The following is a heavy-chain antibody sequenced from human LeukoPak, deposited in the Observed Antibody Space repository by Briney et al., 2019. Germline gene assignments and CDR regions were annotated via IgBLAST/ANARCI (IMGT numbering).Heavy chain of an antibody. CDR2: TYYRSKWYN. V-gene: IGHV6-1*01. Sequence: SQTLSHTCAISVDSVSSNSAACIWIRQSPSRGLEWLGRTYYRSKWYNDYAVSVKSRITINPDTSKNQFSLQLNSVTPEDTAVYYCAREGDYYDSSGYQRDFDDWGQGTLVTASS. D-gene: IGHD3-22*01. CDR1: VDSVSSNSAA. CDR3: AREGDYYDSSGYQRDFDD. J-gene: IGHJ4*02.